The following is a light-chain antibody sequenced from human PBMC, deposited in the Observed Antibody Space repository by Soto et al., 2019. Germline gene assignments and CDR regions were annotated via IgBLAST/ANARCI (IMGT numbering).Light chain of an antibody. J-gene: IGKJ3*01. V-gene: IGKV3-11*01. Sequence: EIVLTQSPATLSLSPGERATLSCKASQSVSNHLAWYQQKPGQAPRLLIYDTSKRATGSPARFSGSGSGTDFTLTISSLEPEDFAVYYCHLRNRWPPVFTFGPGTKVDIK. CDR2: DTS. CDR1: QSVSNH. CDR3: HLRNRWPPVFT.